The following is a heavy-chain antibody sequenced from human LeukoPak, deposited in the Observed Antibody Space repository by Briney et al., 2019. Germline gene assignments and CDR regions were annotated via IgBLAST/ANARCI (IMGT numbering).Heavy chain of an antibody. D-gene: IGHD5-24*01. CDR3: ARVRDGYNDAYDI. J-gene: IGHJ3*02. CDR2: INPNINGT. Sequence: ASVKVSCKASGYTFTGYYIHWVRQAPGQGLEWMGWINPNINGTNYAQKFQGRVTMTRDTSTSTVYMELSSLKSEDTAVYYCARVRDGYNDAYDIWGQGTMVTVSS. CDR1: GYTFTGYY. V-gene: IGHV1-2*02.